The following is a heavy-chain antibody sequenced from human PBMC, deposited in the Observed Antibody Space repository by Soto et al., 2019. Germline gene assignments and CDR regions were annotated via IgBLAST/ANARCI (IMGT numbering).Heavy chain of an antibody. CDR3: ARDFSSSWYDYFDY. J-gene: IGHJ4*02. V-gene: IGHV1-18*01. CDR2: ISVYNGNT. CDR1: GYTFTSYS. Sequence: ASVKVSCKASGYTFTSYSINLMRQAPGQGLEWMGWISVYNGNTNYAQKLQGRVTMTTDTSTNTAYMELRSLRSDDTAVYYCARDFSSSWYDYFDYWGQGTLVTVSS. D-gene: IGHD6-13*01.